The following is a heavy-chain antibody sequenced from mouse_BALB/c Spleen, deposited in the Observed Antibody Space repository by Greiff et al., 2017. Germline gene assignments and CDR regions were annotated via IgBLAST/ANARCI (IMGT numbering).Heavy chain of an antibody. J-gene: IGHJ4*01. V-gene: IGHV3-2*02. CDR1: GYSITSDYA. Sequence: EVQGVESGPGLVKPSQSLSLTCTVTGYSITSDYAWNWIRQFPGNKLEWMGYISYSGSTSYNPSLKSRISITRDTSKNQFFLQLNSVTTEDTATYYCARGLRPPYYAMDYWGQGTSVTVSS. CDR3: ARGLRPPYYAMDY. CDR2: ISYSGST. D-gene: IGHD1-1*01.